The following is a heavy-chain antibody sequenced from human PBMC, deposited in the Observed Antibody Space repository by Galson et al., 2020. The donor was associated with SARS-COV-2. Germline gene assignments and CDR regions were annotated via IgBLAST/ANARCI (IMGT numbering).Heavy chain of an antibody. Sequence: GGSLRLSCAASGFSNYGMHWVRQAPGKGLEWVAIISHDGNIQYYADSVKGRFTISRDDSKNTFHLQMNNLKTEDTAVYYCARDTSSWLDYWGQGTLVTVAS. J-gene: IGHJ4*02. CDR1: GFSNYG. D-gene: IGHD6-13*01. V-gene: IGHV3-30*03. CDR3: ARDTSSWLDY. CDR2: ISHDGNIQ.